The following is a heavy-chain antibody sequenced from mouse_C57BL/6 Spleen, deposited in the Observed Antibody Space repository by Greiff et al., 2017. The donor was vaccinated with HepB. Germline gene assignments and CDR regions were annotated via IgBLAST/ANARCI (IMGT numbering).Heavy chain of an antibody. J-gene: IGHJ2*01. D-gene: IGHD2-4*01. CDR1: GYTFTSYW. V-gene: IGHV1-53*01. CDR2: INPSIGGT. Sequence: VQLQQPGAELVKPGASVKLSCKASGYTFTSYWMHWVRQRPGQGLEWIGNINPSIGGTNYNEKLKSRATLTVDKSSSTAYMQLSSLTSEDSAVYYCSRSFNYDYDYYFDYWGQGTTLTVSS. CDR3: SRSFNYDYDYYFDY.